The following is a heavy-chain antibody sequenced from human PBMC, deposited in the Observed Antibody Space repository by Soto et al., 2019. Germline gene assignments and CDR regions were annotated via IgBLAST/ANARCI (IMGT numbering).Heavy chain of an antibody. Sequence: SETLSLTCAVSGGSISSGGYSWSWIRQPPGKGLEWIGYIYHSGSTYYNPSLKSRVTISVDRSKNQFSLKLSSVTAADTAVYFCATTGLAFGDSYFDNWGQGTLVTVSS. CDR2: IYHSGST. J-gene: IGHJ4*02. CDR3: ATTGLAFGDSYFDN. D-gene: IGHD3-10*01. CDR1: GGSISSGGYS. V-gene: IGHV4-30-2*01.